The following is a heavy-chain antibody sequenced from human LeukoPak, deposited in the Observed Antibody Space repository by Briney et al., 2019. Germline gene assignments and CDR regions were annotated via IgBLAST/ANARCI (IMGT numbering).Heavy chain of an antibody. CDR1: GGSISSHF. J-gene: IGHJ4*02. D-gene: IGHD4-17*01. CDR2: IFYSGTT. V-gene: IGHV4-59*08. CDR3: ARRSPDYGDCLDY. Sequence: PSETLSLTCTVSGGSISSHFWSWIRQPPGKGLEWIGYIFYSGTTKYNPSLRSRVTISADTSKNQFSLKLSSVTAADTAVYYCARRSPDYGDCLDYWGQGTLVTVSS.